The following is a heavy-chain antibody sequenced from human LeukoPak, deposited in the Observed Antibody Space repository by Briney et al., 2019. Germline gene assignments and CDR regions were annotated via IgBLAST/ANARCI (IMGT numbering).Heavy chain of an antibody. Sequence: GWALRLSCAASGFTFSSYAMSWVRQAPGKGLEWVSTISGSGGSTYYADSVKGRFTISRDNSKNTLYLQMNSLRAEDTAVYYCADVVVAFDYWGQGTLVTVSS. CDR3: ADVVVAFDY. CDR2: ISGSGGST. V-gene: IGHV3-23*01. J-gene: IGHJ4*02. D-gene: IGHD2-15*01. CDR1: GFTFSSYA.